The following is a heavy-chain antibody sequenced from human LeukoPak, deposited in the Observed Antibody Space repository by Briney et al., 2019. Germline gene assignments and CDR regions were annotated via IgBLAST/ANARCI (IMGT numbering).Heavy chain of an antibody. CDR1: GGSISSSSYY. D-gene: IGHD3-10*01. CDR3: AREGLNMVRGVIPKEAWGWFDP. J-gene: IGHJ5*02. CDR2: IYHSGST. Sequence: SETLSLTCTVSGGSISSSSYYWGWIGQPPGKGLEWIGNIYHSGSTYYNPSLKSRVTISVDTSKNQFSLKLGSVTAADTAVYYCAREGLNMVRGVIPKEAWGWFDPWGQGTLVTVSS. V-gene: IGHV4-39*07.